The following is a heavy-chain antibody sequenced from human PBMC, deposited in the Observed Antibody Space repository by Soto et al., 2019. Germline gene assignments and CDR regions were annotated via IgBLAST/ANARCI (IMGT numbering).Heavy chain of an antibody. V-gene: IGHV3-23*01. J-gene: IGHJ6*02. CDR2: ISGSGGST. CDR1: GFTFSSYA. Sequence: GGSLRLSCAASGFTFSSYAMSWVRQAPGKGLEWVSAISGSGGSTYYADSVKGRFTISRDNSKNTLYLQMNSLRAEDTAVYYCAKGTTMAQYDFWSGTYYYYGMDVWGQWTTVTVS. CDR3: AKGTTMAQYDFWSGTYYYYGMDV. D-gene: IGHD3-3*01.